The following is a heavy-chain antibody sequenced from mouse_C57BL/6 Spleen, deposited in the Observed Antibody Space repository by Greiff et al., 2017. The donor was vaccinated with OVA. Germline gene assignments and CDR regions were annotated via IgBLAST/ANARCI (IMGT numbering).Heavy chain of an antibody. CDR1: GYTFTSYW. V-gene: IGHV1-53*01. Sequence: QVQLQQPGSELVKPGASVKLSCKASGYTFTSYWMHWVKQRPGQGLEWIGNINPSNGGTNYNEKFKSKATLTVDKSSSTAYMQLSSLTSEDSAVYYCARSWGGSSYAEGYWGQGTLVTVSA. J-gene: IGHJ3*01. CDR3: ARSWGGSSYAEGY. D-gene: IGHD1-1*01. CDR2: INPSNGGT.